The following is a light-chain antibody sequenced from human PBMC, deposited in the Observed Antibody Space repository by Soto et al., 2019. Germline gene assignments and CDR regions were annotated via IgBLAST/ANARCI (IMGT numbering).Light chain of an antibody. J-gene: IGKJ1*01. CDR1: QSVSSY. V-gene: IGKV3-11*01. Sequence: EIVLTQSPATLSLSPGERATLSCRASQSVSSYLAWYQQKPGQAPRLLIYDASNRATGIPARFSGSGSGTDFTLTISSLKPEDFAVYYCQQRSNWPRTLGQGTKVEIK. CDR3: QQRSNWPRT. CDR2: DAS.